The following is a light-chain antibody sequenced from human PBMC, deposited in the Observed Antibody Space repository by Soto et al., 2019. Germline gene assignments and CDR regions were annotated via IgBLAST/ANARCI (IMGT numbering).Light chain of an antibody. V-gene: IGLV1-51*01. Sequence: QSVLTQPPSVSAAPGQKVTISCSGSSSNIGGNSVSWYQQLPGTAPKLLIYDDNKRPSGIPDRFSGSKSGTSATLTISGLQAEDEADYYCSSYRTGGPFVFGTGTKVTVL. J-gene: IGLJ1*01. CDR2: DDN. CDR3: SSYRTGGPFV. CDR1: SSNIGGNS.